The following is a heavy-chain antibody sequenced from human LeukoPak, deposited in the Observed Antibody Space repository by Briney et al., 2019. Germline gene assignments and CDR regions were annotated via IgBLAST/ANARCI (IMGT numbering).Heavy chain of an antibody. Sequence: PGGSLRLSCAASGFTFCSYAMSWVRPAPGKGLEGGSAISGSGGSTYYADSVKGRFTISRDNSKNTLYLQMNSLRAEDTAVYYCAPEENSSGGIFDYWGQGTLVTASS. CDR2: ISGSGGST. D-gene: IGHD6-19*01. J-gene: IGHJ4*02. CDR3: APEENSSGGIFDY. V-gene: IGHV3-23*01. CDR1: GFTFCSYA.